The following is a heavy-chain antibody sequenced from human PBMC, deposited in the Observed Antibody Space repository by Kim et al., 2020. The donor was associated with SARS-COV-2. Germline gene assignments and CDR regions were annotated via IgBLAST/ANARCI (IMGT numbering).Heavy chain of an antibody. Sequence: GGSLRLSCAASGFTFDDYGIKWVRQVPGKGLEWVSLISRDGGEIKYADSVKGRFTISRDNSKKSVYLQMNSLRSEDTALYYCVRGQQWLIKNWGQGTQVTVSS. CDR2: ISRDGGEI. J-gene: IGHJ4*02. CDR3: VRGQQWLIKN. CDR1: GFTFDDYG. V-gene: IGHV3-43*02. D-gene: IGHD6-19*01.